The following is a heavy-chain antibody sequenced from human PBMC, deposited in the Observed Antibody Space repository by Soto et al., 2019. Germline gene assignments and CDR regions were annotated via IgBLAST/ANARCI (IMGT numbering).Heavy chain of an antibody. CDR1: GFTFSSYG. V-gene: IGHV3-33*01. CDR2: IWYDGSNK. CDR3: ARDICGGCDYYGMDV. J-gene: IGHJ6*02. D-gene: IGHD1-26*01. Sequence: QVQLVESGGGVVQPGRSLRLSCAASGFTFSSYGMHWARQAPGKGLEWVAVIWYDGSNKYYADSVKGRFTISRDNSKNTLYLQMNSLRAEDTDVYYCARDICGGCDYYGMDVWGQGTTVTVSS.